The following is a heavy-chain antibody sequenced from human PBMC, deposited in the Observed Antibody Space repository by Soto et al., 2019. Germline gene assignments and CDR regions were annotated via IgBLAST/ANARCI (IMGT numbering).Heavy chain of an antibody. Sequence: VQLVESGGGVVQPGRSLRLSCAASGFTFSDYAMHWVRQAPGKGLEWVAVVSHDGRNTHYADSVKCRFTSSRDSSKNTVYMEMTSLRAEDTAFYYCANRGRQCLFTSDCNYWGQGALVTVSS. CDR1: GFTFSDYA. D-gene: IGHD6-19*01. CDR2: VSHDGRNT. CDR3: ANRGRQCLFTSDCNY. V-gene: IGHV3-30*18. J-gene: IGHJ4*02.